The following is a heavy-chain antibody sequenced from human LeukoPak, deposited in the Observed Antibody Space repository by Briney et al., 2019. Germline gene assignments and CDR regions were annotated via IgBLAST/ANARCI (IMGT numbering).Heavy chain of an antibody. CDR2: TSGSI. V-gene: IGHV4-59*11. Sequence: SETLSLTCAVSGASISSHYWSWIRQPPGKGLEWIGYTSGSISDNPSLKSRVTISVDTSKNQFSLKLSSVTAADTAVYYCARAYYYDSSGNAPAVYNWFDPWGQGTLVTVSS. J-gene: IGHJ5*02. CDR3: ARAYYYDSSGNAPAVYNWFDP. D-gene: IGHD3-22*01. CDR1: GASISSHY.